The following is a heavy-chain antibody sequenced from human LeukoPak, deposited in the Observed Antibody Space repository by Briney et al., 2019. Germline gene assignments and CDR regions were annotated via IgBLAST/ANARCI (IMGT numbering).Heavy chain of an antibody. CDR2: TYYRSKWYN. CDR1: GDSVSSNSAA. V-gene: IGHV6-1*01. Sequence: SQTLSLTCVIYGDSVSSNSAAWNWIRQSPSRGLQWLGRTYYRSKWYNDYAVSVRSRITINPDTSKNQFSLQLNSVTPEDTAVYFCARGRHGDQVSLFEYWGQGTLVTVSS. CDR3: ARGRHGDQVSLFEY. D-gene: IGHD3-3*01. J-gene: IGHJ4*02.